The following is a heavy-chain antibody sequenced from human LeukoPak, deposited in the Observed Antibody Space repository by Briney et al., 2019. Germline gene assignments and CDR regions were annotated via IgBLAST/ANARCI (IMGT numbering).Heavy chain of an antibody. CDR3: ARDSDYPDY. CDR1: GFTFSSYG. Sequence: QPGRSLRLSCAASGFTFSSYGMHWVRQAPGKGLEWVAVIWYDGSNKYYADSVKGRFTISRDNSKDTLYLQMNSLRAEDTAVYYCARDSDYPDYWGQRTLVTVSS. D-gene: IGHD3-10*01. J-gene: IGHJ4*02. CDR2: IWYDGSNK. V-gene: IGHV3-33*01.